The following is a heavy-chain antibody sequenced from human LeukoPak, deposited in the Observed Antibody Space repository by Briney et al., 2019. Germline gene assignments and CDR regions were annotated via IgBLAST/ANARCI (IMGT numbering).Heavy chain of an antibody. V-gene: IGHV4-39*01. D-gene: IGHD3-22*01. J-gene: IGHJ1*01. CDR1: GDSISRSDAY. Sequence: SETLSLTCSVSGDSISRSDAYWDWIRQPPGKGLEWIGTIYYSGRTYYSPSLKSRVAMSVDASNNQFSLNLRSVTAADTAVYYCARRRYYDGSGYLEWGQGTLLSVSS. CDR3: ARRRYYDGSGYLE. CDR2: IYYSGRT.